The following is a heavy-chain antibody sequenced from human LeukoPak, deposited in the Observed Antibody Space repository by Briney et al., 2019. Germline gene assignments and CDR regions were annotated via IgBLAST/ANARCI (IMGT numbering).Heavy chain of an antibody. CDR2: INPSGGST. V-gene: IGHV1-46*01. D-gene: IGHD6-6*01. Sequence: ASVKVSCKASGYTFTSYYMHWVRQAPGQGLEWMGIINPSGGSTSYAQKFQGRVTMTRDTSTSTVYMELSSLRSEDTAVYYCARVLEYSSSSGLGLIDYWGQGTLVTVSS. CDR3: ARVLEYSSSSGLGLIDY. CDR1: GYTFTSYY. J-gene: IGHJ4*02.